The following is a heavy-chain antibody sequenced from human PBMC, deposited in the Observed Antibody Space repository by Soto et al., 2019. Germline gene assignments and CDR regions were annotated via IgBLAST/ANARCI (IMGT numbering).Heavy chain of an antibody. Sequence: ASVKVSCKASGYTFTSYYMHWVRQAPGQGLEWVGIINPSGGSTSYAQKFQGRVTMTRDTSTSTVYMELSSLRSEDTAVYYCAREGSCGGDCYSTFYYFDYWGQGNLVTVSS. V-gene: IGHV1-46*01. CDR1: GYTFTSYY. D-gene: IGHD2-21*02. CDR2: INPSGGST. J-gene: IGHJ4*02. CDR3: AREGSCGGDCYSTFYYFDY.